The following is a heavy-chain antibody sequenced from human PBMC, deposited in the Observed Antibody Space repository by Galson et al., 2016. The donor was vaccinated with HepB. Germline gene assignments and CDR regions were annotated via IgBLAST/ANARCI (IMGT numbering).Heavy chain of an antibody. J-gene: IGHJ5*02. CDR2: IHICGTT. D-gene: IGHD6-13*01. V-gene: IGHV3-23*01. Sequence: SLRLSCTASGFTFNNYAMTWVRQAPGQGLEWVSSIHICGTTPDTAPVKDRFTITINNTKSTAYLQMNSLRAEDKAVYYCARMRSELTAGGWGRPFDPWGQGTLVTVSS. CDR1: GFTFNNYA. CDR3: ARMRSELTAGGWGRPFDP.